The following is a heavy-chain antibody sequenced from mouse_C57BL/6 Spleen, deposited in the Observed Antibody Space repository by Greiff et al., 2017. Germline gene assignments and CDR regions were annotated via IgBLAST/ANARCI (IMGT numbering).Heavy chain of an antibody. Sequence: QVQLQQPGAELVMPGASVKLSCKASGYTFTSYWMHWVKQRPGQGLEWIGEIDPSDSSTNYTQKFKGKSTLTVDKSSSTAYMQLSSLTSEDSAVYYCARKLGQDYFDYWGQGTTLTVSS. CDR3: ARKLGQDYFDY. D-gene: IGHD4-1*01. V-gene: IGHV1-69*01. J-gene: IGHJ2*01. CDR2: IDPSDSST. CDR1: GYTFTSYW.